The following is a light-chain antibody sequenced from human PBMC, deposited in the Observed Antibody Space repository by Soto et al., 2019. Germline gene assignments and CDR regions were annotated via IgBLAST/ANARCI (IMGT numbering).Light chain of an antibody. J-gene: IGKJ5*01. V-gene: IGKV3-20*01. CDR3: QQYGSSEII. CDR1: QSVSSSY. Sequence: EVVLTQSPGTLSLSPGERATLSCRASQSVSSSYLAWYQHKPGQAPRLLIFGASSRAAGIPDRFSGSGSGTDFTLTISRLEPEDFAVYYCQQYGSSEIIFGQGTRLEIK. CDR2: GAS.